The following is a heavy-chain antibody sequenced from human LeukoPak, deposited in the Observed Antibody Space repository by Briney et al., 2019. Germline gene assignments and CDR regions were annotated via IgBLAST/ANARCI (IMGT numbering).Heavy chain of an antibody. CDR1: GYTFTSYY. CDR2: VNPSSGST. V-gene: IGHV1-46*01. CDR3: ARGATVTTLWSWFDP. D-gene: IGHD4-17*01. J-gene: IGHJ5*02. Sequence: ASVKVSCKASGYTFTSYYMHWVRQAPGQGLEWMGIVNPSSGSTSYAQKFQGRVTMTRDTSTSTVYMELNSLRSEDTAVYYCARGATVTTLWSWFDPWGQGTLVAVSS.